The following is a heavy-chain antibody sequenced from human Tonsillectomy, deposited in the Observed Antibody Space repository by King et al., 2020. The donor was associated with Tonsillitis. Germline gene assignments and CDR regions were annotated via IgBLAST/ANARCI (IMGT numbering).Heavy chain of an antibody. CDR3: ARVEAGLYGDYP. Sequence: VQLVESGGGLVKPGGSLRLSCAASGFTFSSYSMNWVRQAPGKGLEWVSSISSSSSYIYYADSVKGRFTISRDNAKNSLYLQMNSLRAEHTAVYYCARVEAGLYGDYPWGQGTLVTVSS. CDR1: GFTFSSYS. CDR2: ISSSSSYI. J-gene: IGHJ5*02. D-gene: IGHD4-17*01. V-gene: IGHV3-21*01.